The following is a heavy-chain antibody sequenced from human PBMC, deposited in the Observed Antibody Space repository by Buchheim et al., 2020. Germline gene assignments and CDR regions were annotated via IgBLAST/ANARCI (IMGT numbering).Heavy chain of an antibody. CDR3: ARVRLVPAANYYAMDV. D-gene: IGHD2-2*01. Sequence: EVQLVESGGGLVQPGGSLRISCAASGFTFSGFSMNWVRQAPGKGLEWASYTSSSSSTIYYADSVKGRFAISRDNAKSSLFLQMNSLRAEDTAVYYCARVRLVPAANYYAMDVWGQGTT. CDR2: TSSSSSTI. J-gene: IGHJ6*02. CDR1: GFTFSGFS. V-gene: IGHV3-48*01.